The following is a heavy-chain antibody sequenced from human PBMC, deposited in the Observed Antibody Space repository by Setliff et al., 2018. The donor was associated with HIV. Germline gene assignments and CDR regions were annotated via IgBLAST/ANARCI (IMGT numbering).Heavy chain of an antibody. CDR3: ARGWGHDGFDF. V-gene: IGHV4-34*01. CDR2: INHSGGT. CDR1: GRSFSGYY. Sequence: SETLSLTCAVYGRSFSGYYWNWIRQSPGKGLEWIGEINHSGGTNYNPSLKSRVTMSIDTSKTQFSLNVSSVTAAETAVYYCARGWGHDGFDFWGQGTMVTVSS. D-gene: IGHD7-27*01. J-gene: IGHJ3*01.